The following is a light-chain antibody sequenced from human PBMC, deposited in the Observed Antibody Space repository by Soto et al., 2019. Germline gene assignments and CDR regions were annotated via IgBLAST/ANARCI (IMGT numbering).Light chain of an antibody. V-gene: IGLV2-8*01. CDR1: SSDVGGYDY. CDR2: EVS. J-gene: IGLJ2*01. Sequence: QSALTQPPSASGSPRQSVAISCTGTSSDVGGYDYVSWYQHHPGKAPKLMISEVSKRPSGVPDRFSGSKSGNTASLTVSGLQAEDEADYYCSSYAGSNHLIFGGGTKVTVL. CDR3: SSYAGSNHLI.